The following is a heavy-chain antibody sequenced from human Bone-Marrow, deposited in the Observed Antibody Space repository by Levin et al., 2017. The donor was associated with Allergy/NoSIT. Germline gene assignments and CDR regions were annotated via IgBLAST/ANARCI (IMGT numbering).Heavy chain of an antibody. CDR3: ARDALIATRWFAL. V-gene: IGHV4-4*07. J-gene: IGHJ2*01. D-gene: IGHD2-21*01. CDR1: GGSIRNYY. Sequence: SETLSLTCTVSGGSIRNYYWSWLRQSAGKGLEWIGRFASSGITNYNPSLRSRVNMSLDAARNQTSLTLTSVSAADTAVYFCARDALIATRWFALWGRGILVTVSS. CDR2: FASSGIT.